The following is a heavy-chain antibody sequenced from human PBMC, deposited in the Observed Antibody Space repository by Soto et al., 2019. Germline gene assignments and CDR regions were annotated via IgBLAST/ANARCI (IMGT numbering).Heavy chain of an antibody. CDR3: ASGGXWSSGYYYYYGMDV. Sequence: ASVKVSCKASGYTFTSYDINWVRQATGQGPEWMGWMNPNSGNTGYAQKFQGRVTMTRNTSISTAYMELSSLRSEDTAVYYCASGGXWSSGYYYYYGMDVWGQGTTVTVSS. J-gene: IGHJ6*02. D-gene: IGHD2-21*02. V-gene: IGHV1-8*01. CDR1: GYTFTSYD. CDR2: MNPNSGNT.